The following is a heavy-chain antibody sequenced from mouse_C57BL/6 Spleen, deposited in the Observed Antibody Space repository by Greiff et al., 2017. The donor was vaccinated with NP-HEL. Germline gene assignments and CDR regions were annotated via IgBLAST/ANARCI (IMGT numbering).Heavy chain of an antibody. CDR1: GYTFTSYW. CDR3: ARLLLYYAMDY. CDR2: IDPSDSYT. J-gene: IGHJ4*01. D-gene: IGHD1-1*01. V-gene: IGHV1-59*01. Sequence: QVQLQQPGAELVRPGTSVKLSCKASGYTFTSYWMHWVKQRPGQGLEWIGVIDPSDSYTNYNQKFKGKATLTVDTSSSTAYMQLSSLTSEDSAVYYCARLLLYYAMDYGGQGTSVTVSS.